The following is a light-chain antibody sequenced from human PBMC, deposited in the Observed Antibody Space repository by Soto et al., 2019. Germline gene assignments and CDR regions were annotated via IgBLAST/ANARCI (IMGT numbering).Light chain of an antibody. V-gene: IGKV3-11*01. CDR1: QSVSSY. CDR3: QQRSKWPPWT. J-gene: IGKJ1*01. CDR2: DAS. Sequence: EIVLTQSPATLSLSPGERATLSCRASQSVSSYLAWYQQKPGQAPRLLIYDASNRATGIPARFSGSGSGTDFTRHNSSLAPEDFAVYYCQQRSKWPPWTFGQGTKVEIK.